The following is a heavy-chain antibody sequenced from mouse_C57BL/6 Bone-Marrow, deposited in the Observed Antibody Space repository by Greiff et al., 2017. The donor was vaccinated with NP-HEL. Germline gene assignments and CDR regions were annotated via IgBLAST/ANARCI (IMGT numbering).Heavy chain of an antibody. CDR1: GYTFTDYY. CDR3: ARSRVRGYFDY. CDR2: INPNNGGT. V-gene: IGHV1-26*01. D-gene: IGHD3-3*01. Sequence: EVQLQQSGPELVKPGASVKISCKASGYTFTDYYMNWVKQSHGKSLEWIGDINPNNGGTSYNQKFKGKATLTVDKSSSTAYMELRSLTSEDSAVYYCARSRVRGYFDYWGQGTTLTVSS. J-gene: IGHJ2*01.